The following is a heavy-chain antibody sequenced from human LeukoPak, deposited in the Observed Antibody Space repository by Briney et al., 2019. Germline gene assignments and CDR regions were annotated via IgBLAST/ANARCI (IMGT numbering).Heavy chain of an antibody. D-gene: IGHD4-23*01. Sequence: GGSLRLSCAASGFTFSNYWMHWVRQAPGKGLEWVANIKEDGSEINYVDSVKGRFTISRDNAENSLYLQMNSLRVDDTAVYYCARDRGYSTFDYWGQGTLVTVSS. J-gene: IGHJ4*02. CDR1: GFTFSNYW. CDR2: IKEDGSEI. CDR3: ARDRGYSTFDY. V-gene: IGHV3-7*01.